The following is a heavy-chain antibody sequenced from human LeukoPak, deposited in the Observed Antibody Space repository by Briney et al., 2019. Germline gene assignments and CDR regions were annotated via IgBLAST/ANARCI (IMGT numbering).Heavy chain of an antibody. V-gene: IGHV5-51*01. Sequence: GESLKISCKASGYDFSTYWIGWVRQTPGKGLEWMGIIYPGDSDARNSPSFQGQVTISADKSISTAFLQWSSLKASDTAMYYCARDVPGIAVAGTVGFDYWGQGTLVTVSS. CDR2: IYPGDSDA. D-gene: IGHD6-19*01. J-gene: IGHJ4*02. CDR1: GYDFSTYW. CDR3: ARDVPGIAVAGTVGFDY.